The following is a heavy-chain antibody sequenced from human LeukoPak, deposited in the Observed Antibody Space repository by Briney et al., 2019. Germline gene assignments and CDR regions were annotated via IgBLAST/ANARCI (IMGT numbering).Heavy chain of an antibody. D-gene: IGHD6-19*01. CDR3: ARSYSSGWYGPYYFDY. Sequence: SETLSLTCTVSGGSISSSSYYWGWIRQPPGKGLEWIGSIYYSGSTYYNPSLKSRVTISVDTSKNQFSLKLSSVTAADTAVYDCARSYSSGWYGPYYFDYWGQGTLVTVSS. CDR1: GGSISSSSYY. CDR2: IYYSGST. J-gene: IGHJ4*02. V-gene: IGHV4-39*01.